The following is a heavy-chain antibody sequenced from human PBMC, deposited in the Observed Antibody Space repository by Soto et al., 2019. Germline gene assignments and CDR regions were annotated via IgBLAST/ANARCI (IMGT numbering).Heavy chain of an antibody. V-gene: IGHV1-69*06. J-gene: IGHJ5*02. CDR1: GGTFSNYA. CDR3: ARYPNWLNNWFGP. Sequence: QIHLVQSGAEVKKPGSSVKISCKASGGTFSNYAISWVRQAPGQGLEWMGGISPIFDTTNYAQKFQGRLTSTADTSTNTAYMELSGLRSDVTAVYFGARYPNWLNNWFGPWGQGTLGTVSS. D-gene: IGHD1-1*01. CDR2: ISPIFDTT.